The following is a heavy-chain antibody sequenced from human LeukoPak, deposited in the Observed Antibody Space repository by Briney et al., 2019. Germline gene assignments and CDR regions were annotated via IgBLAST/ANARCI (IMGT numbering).Heavy chain of an antibody. CDR2: ISYDGSNK. Sequence: GGSLRLSCAASGFTFSSYAMHWVRQAPGKGLEWVAVISYDGSNKYYADSVKGRFTISRDNSKNTLYLQMNSLRAEDTAVYCCAKDGYSSRFDYWGQGTLVTVSS. D-gene: IGHD6-19*01. J-gene: IGHJ4*02. V-gene: IGHV3-30-3*01. CDR1: GFTFSSYA. CDR3: AKDGYSSRFDY.